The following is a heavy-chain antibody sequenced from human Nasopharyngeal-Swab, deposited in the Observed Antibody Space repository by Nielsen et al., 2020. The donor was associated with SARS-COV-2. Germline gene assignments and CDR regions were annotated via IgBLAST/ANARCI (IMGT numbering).Heavy chain of an antibody. Sequence: VRQMSGKGLEWMGRIDPIDSHTNYGPSFEGHVTMSVDKYSSTAYLQWSSLKASDTAIYYCARQGPFMDVWGTGTTVTVSS. V-gene: IGHV5-10-1*01. J-gene: IGHJ6*03. CDR3: ARQGPFMDV. CDR2: IDPIDSHT.